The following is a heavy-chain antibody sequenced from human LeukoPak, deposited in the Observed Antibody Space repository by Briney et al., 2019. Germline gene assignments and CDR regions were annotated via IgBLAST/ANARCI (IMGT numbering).Heavy chain of an antibody. Sequence: GGSLRLSCAASAFIFSSYGMHWVRQAPGKGLEWVAAISDDGGKTYYADSVKGRFTISRDNSKNTLYLQMNSLRDEDTAVYYCAKSSYYDSSGYYREYYFDFWGQGTLVTVSS. D-gene: IGHD3-22*01. CDR3: AKSSYYDSSGYYREYYFDF. V-gene: IGHV3-30*18. CDR2: ISDDGGKT. J-gene: IGHJ4*02. CDR1: AFIFSSYG.